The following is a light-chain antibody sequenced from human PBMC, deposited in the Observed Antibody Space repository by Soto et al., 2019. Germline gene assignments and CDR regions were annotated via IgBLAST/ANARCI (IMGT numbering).Light chain of an antibody. CDR3: QRYNNWPLT. CDR2: DAP. CDR1: QSVSSK. V-gene: IGKV3-15*01. Sequence: EIVMTQSPATLSVSPGERATLSCRASQSVSSKLAWYQQRPGQAPRLLIYDAPTRATGIPARFSGSGSGTEFTLTISSLQSEDFAVYYCQRYNNWPLTFGGGTKVEIK. J-gene: IGKJ4*01.